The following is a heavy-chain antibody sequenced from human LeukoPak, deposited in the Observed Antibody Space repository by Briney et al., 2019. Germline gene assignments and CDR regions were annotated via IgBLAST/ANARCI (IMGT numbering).Heavy chain of an antibody. J-gene: IGHJ4*02. CDR2: IIPILAIA. CDR1: GGTFSTYA. CDR3: ARDRVGEFDY. D-gene: IGHD1-26*01. V-gene: IGHV1-69*04. Sequence: SVKVSCEASGGTFSTYAISWVRQAPGQGLEWMGRIIPILAIARNAQKFQGRLTITADKSTSTAYMELSSLRSEDTAVYYCARDRVGEFDYWGQGTLVTVSS.